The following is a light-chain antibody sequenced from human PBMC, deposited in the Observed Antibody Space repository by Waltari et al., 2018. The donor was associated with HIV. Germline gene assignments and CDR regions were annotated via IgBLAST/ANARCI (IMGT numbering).Light chain of an antibody. CDR3: QQYDKWWA. V-gene: IGKV3-15*01. J-gene: IGKJ1*01. Sequence: EIVMTQSPGILSVSPGERATLSCRASQSVSSNLAWYQQKPGQAPSLLIYGASTRATGIPARFSGSGSGTEFTLTISSLQSEDLAVYYCQQYDKWWAFGQGTKVEIK. CDR1: QSVSSN. CDR2: GAS.